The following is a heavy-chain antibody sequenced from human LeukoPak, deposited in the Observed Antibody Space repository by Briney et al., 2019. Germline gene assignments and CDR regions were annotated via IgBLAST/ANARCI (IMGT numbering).Heavy chain of an antibody. V-gene: IGHV3-23*01. CDR1: GFTFRRYD. CDR2: ISGSGGST. D-gene: IGHD6-19*01. J-gene: IGHJ4*02. CDR3: ATDGSGWYSGSLDY. Sequence: GGSLRLSCAASGFTFRRYDMSWVRQAPGKGLEWVSAISGSGGSTYYADSVKGRFPISRDNSKNTLYLQMNSLRAEDTAVYYCATDGSGWYSGSLDYWGQGTLVTVSS.